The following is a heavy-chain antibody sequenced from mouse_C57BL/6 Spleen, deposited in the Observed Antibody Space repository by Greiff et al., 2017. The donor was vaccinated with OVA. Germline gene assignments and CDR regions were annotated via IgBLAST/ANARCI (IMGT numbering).Heavy chain of an antibody. V-gene: IGHV1-26*01. CDR3: ARKGAQADDYAMDY. Sequence: VQLQQSGPELVKPGASVKISCKASGYTFTDYYMNWVKQSHGKSLEWIGDLNPNNGGTSYNQKFKGKATLTVDKSSSTAYMELRSLTSEDSAVYYCARKGAQADDYAMDYWGQGTSVTVSS. J-gene: IGHJ4*01. D-gene: IGHD3-2*02. CDR2: LNPNNGGT. CDR1: GYTFTDYY.